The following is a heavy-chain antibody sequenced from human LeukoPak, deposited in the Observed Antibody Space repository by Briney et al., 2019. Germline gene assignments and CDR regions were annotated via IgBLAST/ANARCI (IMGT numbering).Heavy chain of an antibody. V-gene: IGHV4-34*01. Sequence: SETLSLTCAVYGGSFSGYYWSWIRQPPGKGLEWIGEINHSVSTNYNPSLKSRVTISVDTSKNPFSLKLSSVTAADTAVYYCARRGYYYGSGSYYRPPHFDYWGQGTLVTVSS. CDR2: INHSVST. J-gene: IGHJ4*02. D-gene: IGHD3-10*01. CDR1: GGSFSGYY. CDR3: ARRGYYYGSGSYYRPPHFDY.